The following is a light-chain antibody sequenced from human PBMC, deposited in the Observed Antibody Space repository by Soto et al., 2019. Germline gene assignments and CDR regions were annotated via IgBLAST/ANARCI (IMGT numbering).Light chain of an antibody. CDR2: LGS. V-gene: IGKV2-28*01. CDR3: MQALQTPWT. J-gene: IGKJ1*01. CDR1: QSLLHSNGYNY. Sequence: DIVMTQSPLSLPVTPGEPASISCRSSQSLLHSNGYNYLDWYLQKPGQSPQLLIYLGSNRASGVPDRFRGSGSGTDFTLKISRVEAEDVGVYYYMQALQTPWTFGQGTKVEIK.